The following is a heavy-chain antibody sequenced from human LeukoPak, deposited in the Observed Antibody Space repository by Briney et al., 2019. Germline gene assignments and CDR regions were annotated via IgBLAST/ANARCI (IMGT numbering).Heavy chain of an antibody. CDR1: GYTFTSYD. CDR3: ARGLYDYIWGSYRYIWFDP. CDR2: MNPNSGNT. D-gene: IGHD3-16*02. V-gene: IGHV1-8*01. J-gene: IGHJ5*02. Sequence: GASVEVSCKASGYTFTSYDINWVRQATGQGLEWMGWMNPNSGNTGYAQKFQGRVTMTRNTSISTAYMELSSLRSEDTAVYYCARGLYDYIWGSYRYIWFDPWGQGTLVTVSS.